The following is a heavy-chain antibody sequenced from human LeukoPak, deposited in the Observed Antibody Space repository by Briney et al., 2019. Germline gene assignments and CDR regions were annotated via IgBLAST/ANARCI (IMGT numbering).Heavy chain of an antibody. D-gene: IGHD1-1*01. CDR3: AREVPKGTADAFDI. Sequence: PGGSLRLSCAASGFTFSSYEMNWVRQAPGKGLEWVSYISSSGSTIYYADSVKGRFTISRDNAKNSLYLQMNSLRAEDTAVYYCAREVPKGTADAFDIWGQGTMVTVSS. V-gene: IGHV3-48*03. CDR1: GFTFSSYE. CDR2: ISSSGSTI. J-gene: IGHJ3*02.